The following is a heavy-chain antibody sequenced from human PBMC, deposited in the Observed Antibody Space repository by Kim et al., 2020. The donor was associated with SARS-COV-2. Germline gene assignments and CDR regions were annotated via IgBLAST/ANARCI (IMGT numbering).Heavy chain of an antibody. CDR3: ARRGYGEYYYYYYGMDV. D-gene: IGHD5-12*01. Sequence: KGRFTISRDNAKNSLYLQMNSLRARDTAVYYGARRGYGEYYYYYYGMDVWGQGTTVTVSS. J-gene: IGHJ6*02. V-gene: IGHV3-7*04.